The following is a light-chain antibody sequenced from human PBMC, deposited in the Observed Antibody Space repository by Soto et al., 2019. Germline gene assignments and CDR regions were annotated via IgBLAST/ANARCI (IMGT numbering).Light chain of an antibody. CDR1: RRITNNF. CDR3: QQYGRSPFT. Sequence: EIVLTQSPVTLSLSPGERATLSCRASRRITNNFLAWFQQKAGLAPRLLIYGASTRASGVPDRFSGGGSGTDFVLTISRLEPEDFAVYYCQQYGRSPFTFGQGTKLQIK. V-gene: IGKV3-20*01. J-gene: IGKJ2*01. CDR2: GAS.